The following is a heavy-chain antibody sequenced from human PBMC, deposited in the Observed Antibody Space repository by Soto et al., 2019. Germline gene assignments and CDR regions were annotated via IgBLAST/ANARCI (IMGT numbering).Heavy chain of an antibody. CDR2: IYPADSNT. CDR1: GYNFKDYW. Sequence: GESLKISCDAAGYNFKDYWIGWVRQMPGKGLEWMGIIYPADSNTRYSPSFEGQVTISADKSITTAYLQWSSLKASDTAMYYCARGSGSYWTDFWGQGTLVTVSS. D-gene: IGHD1-26*01. J-gene: IGHJ4*02. V-gene: IGHV5-51*01. CDR3: ARGSGSYWTDF.